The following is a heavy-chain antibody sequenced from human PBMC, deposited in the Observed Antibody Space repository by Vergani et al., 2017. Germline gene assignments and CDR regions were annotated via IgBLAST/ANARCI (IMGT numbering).Heavy chain of an antibody. D-gene: IGHD3-22*01. Sequence: EVQLVESGGGLVQPGGSLRLSCAASGFIFSHYWMSWVRQAPGKGLEWVANINQDGSEKYYVDSVKGRFTISRDNAKNSLYMKMNSLRAEDTALYYCARINYYCSSGYSLTRWHNWFDPWGQGTLITVSS. CDR1: GFIFSHYW. J-gene: IGHJ5*02. CDR2: INQDGSEK. V-gene: IGHV3-7*01. CDR3: ARINYYCSSGYSLTRWHNWFDP.